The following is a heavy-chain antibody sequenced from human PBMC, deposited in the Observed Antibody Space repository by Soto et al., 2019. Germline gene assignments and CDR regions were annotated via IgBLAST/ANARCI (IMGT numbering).Heavy chain of an antibody. J-gene: IGHJ6*02. D-gene: IGHD2-2*01. V-gene: IGHV1-58*02. Sequence: SVKVSCKASGFTFTSSAMQWVRQARGQRLEWIGWIVVGSGNTNYAQKFQERVTITRHMSTSTAYMELSSLRSEDTAVYYCAAEVVPAAILYYGMAVWGQGTTVTVSS. CDR1: GFTFTSSA. CDR2: IVVGSGNT. CDR3: AAEVVPAAILYYGMAV.